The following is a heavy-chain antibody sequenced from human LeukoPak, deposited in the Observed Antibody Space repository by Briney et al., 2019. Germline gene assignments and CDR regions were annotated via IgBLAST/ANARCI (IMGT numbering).Heavy chain of an antibody. J-gene: IGHJ6*03. D-gene: IGHD2-15*01. V-gene: IGHV4-34*01. CDR3: ARALGSGRYYYYMDV. Sequence: SETLSLTCAVYGGSFTDYYWNWIRQPPGKGLEWIGEINHSGITNYNPSLKSRVTISADTSKNQFSLKLSSVTAADTAVYYCARALGSGRYYYYMDVWGKGTTVTVSS. CDR1: GGSFTDYY. CDR2: INHSGIT.